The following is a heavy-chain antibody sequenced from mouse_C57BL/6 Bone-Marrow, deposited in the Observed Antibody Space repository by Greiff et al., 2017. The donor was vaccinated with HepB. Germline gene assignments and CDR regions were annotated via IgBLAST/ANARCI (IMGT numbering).Heavy chain of an antibody. CDR2: IDPENGDT. CDR3: TLSSGDWYFDV. V-gene: IGHV14-4*01. CDR1: GFNIKDDY. J-gene: IGHJ1*03. Sequence: VQLQQSGAELVRPGASVKLSCTASGFNIKDDYMHWVKQRPEQGLEWIGWIDPENGDTEYASKFQGKATITADTSSNTAYLQLSSLTSEDTAVYYCTLSSGDWYFDVWGTGTTATVSS. D-gene: IGHD1-1*01.